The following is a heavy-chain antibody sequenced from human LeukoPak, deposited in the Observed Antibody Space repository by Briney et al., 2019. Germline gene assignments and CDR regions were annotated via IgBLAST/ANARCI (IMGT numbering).Heavy chain of an antibody. V-gene: IGHV3-20*04. CDR2: INWNGGST. CDR3: ARLTPDYYMDV. Sequence: PGGSMRLSCAASGFTFDDYGISWVRQAPGKGLEWVSGINWNGGSTGYADSVKGRFTISRDNAKNSLYLQMNSLRAEDTALYYCARLTPDYYMDVWGKGTTVTVSS. J-gene: IGHJ6*03. CDR1: GFTFDDYG.